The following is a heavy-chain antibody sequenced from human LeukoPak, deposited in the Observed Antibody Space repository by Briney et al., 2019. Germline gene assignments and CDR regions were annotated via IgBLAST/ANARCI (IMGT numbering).Heavy chain of an antibody. Sequence: PSETLSLTCTVSGDSISSYYWSWIRQPAGKGLEWIGRIYTSGNTKYNPSLKSRVTMSLDTSKNQFSLKLSSVTAADTAVYYCARGRDFWSGYERWFDPWGQGTLVTVSS. CDR3: ARGRDFWSGYERWFDP. J-gene: IGHJ5*02. V-gene: IGHV4-4*07. CDR1: GDSISSYY. CDR2: IYTSGNT. D-gene: IGHD3-3*01.